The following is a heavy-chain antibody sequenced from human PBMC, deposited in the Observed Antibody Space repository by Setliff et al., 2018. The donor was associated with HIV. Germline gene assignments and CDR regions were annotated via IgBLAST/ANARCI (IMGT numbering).Heavy chain of an antibody. V-gene: IGHV3-7*01. CDR3: ARTTSNSYRYHYYYSMDV. CDR1: GITFSSYW. D-gene: IGHD4-4*01. Sequence: GGSLRLSCVASGITFSSYWMSWVRQAPGKGLEWVANIKQDGSERSYVDSVKGRFTISRDNAKNSLYLQMNSLRVEDSAVYYCARTTSNSYRYHYYYSMDVWGQGTTVTVSS. CDR2: IKQDGSER. J-gene: IGHJ6*02.